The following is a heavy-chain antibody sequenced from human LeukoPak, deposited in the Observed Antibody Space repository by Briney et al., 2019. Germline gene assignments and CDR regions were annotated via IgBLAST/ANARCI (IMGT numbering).Heavy chain of an antibody. J-gene: IGHJ4*02. CDR3: ARSGFLEWFDY. CDR1: GFTFSSYW. D-gene: IGHD3-3*01. V-gene: IGHV3-74*01. CDR2: INTDGSST. Sequence: PGGSLRLSCAASGFTFSSYWMHWVRQAPGKGLVWVSRINTDGSSTSYADSVKGRFTISRDNAKNTLYLQMNSLRAEDTAVYYCARSGFLEWFDYWGQGTLVTVSS.